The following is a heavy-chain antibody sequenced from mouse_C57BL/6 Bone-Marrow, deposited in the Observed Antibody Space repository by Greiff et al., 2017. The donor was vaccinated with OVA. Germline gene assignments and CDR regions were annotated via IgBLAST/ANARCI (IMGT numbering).Heavy chain of an antibody. CDR1: GFTFSSYG. CDR3: ARHAHYYGSSYWYFDV. Sequence: EVQVVESGGDLVKPGGSLKLSCAASGFTFSSYGMSWVRQTPDKRLEWVATISSGGSYTYYPDSVKGRFTISRDNAKNTLYLQMSSLKSEDTAMYYCARHAHYYGSSYWYFDVWGTGTTVTVSS. CDR2: ISSGGSYT. V-gene: IGHV5-6*01. D-gene: IGHD1-1*01. J-gene: IGHJ1*03.